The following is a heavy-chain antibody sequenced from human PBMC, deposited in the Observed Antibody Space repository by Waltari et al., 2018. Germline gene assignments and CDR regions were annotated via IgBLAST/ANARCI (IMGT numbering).Heavy chain of an antibody. CDR3: AKGLWESPPYYYYAMDV. D-gene: IGHD3-10*01. CDR1: GFNFTTHG. CDR2: ISYDGSKT. J-gene: IGHJ6*02. V-gene: IGHV3-30*18. Sequence: QVQLVESGGGVIQPGRSLRLSCAASGFNFTTHGMHWVRQAPGKGLGWVMLISYDGSKTYYADSVKGRFTIARDNSKDTVYLQMNSLRAEDTAVYYCAKGLWESPPYYYYAMDVWGQGTTVTVS.